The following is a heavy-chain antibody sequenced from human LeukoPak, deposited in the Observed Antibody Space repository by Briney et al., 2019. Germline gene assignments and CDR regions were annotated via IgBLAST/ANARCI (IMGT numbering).Heavy chain of an antibody. D-gene: IGHD1-26*01. CDR1: GYTFTNYY. V-gene: IGHV1-2*02. Sequence: ASVKVSCKPSGYTFTNYYIHWVRQAPGQGPEWVGWINPASAGAAFAPKFQGRVSMTWDSSITTAFMDLTSLRSNDTAIYYCARQLGNYYRAFDFWGLGTLVTVSS. J-gene: IGHJ4*02. CDR3: ARQLGNYYRAFDF. CDR2: INPASAGA.